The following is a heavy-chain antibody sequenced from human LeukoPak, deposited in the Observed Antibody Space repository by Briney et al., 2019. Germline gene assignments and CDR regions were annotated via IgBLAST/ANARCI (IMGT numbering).Heavy chain of an antibody. CDR1: NGSISSDTYF. D-gene: IGHD3-16*01. Sequence: PSETLSLTCTVSNGSISSDTYFWSWIRQPAGKGLEWIGRIYTSGSTNYNPSLKSRVTISVDTSKNQFSLKLSSVTAADTAVYYCARDSPGFWGYYYYMDVWGKGTTVTISS. CDR2: IYTSGST. J-gene: IGHJ6*03. CDR3: ARDSPGFWGYYYYMDV. V-gene: IGHV4-61*02.